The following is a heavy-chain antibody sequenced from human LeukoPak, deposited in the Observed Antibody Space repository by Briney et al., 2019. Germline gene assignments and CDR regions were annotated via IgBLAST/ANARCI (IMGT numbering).Heavy chain of an antibody. J-gene: IGHJ4*02. V-gene: IGHV4-61*09. CDR2: IHTSGST. CDR3: AGDTNQGFDY. CDR1: GGSISSGSYC. Sequence: SETLSLTCTVSGGSISSGSYCWSWIRQPAGKGLEWIGHIHTSGSTNYNPSLKSRVTTSVDTSKNQFSLKLSSVTAADTAVYYCAGDTNQGFDYWGQGTLVTVSS. D-gene: IGHD1-14*01.